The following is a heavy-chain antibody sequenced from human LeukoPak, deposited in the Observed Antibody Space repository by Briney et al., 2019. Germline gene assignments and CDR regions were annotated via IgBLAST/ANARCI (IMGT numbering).Heavy chain of an antibody. CDR1: GGSISSCY. V-gene: IGHV4-59*01. CDR2: IYYSGST. D-gene: IGHD6-13*01. Sequence: SETLSLTCTVSGGSISSCYWSWIRQPPGKGLEWIGYIYYSGSTNYNPSLKSRVTISVDASKNQFSLKLSSVTAADTAVYYCARAGSWYRSCYFDYWGQGTLVTVSS. J-gene: IGHJ4*02. CDR3: ARAGSWYRSCYFDY.